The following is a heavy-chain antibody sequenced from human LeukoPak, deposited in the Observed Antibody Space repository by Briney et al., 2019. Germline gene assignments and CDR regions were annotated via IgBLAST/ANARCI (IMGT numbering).Heavy chain of an antibody. V-gene: IGHV3-30*03. D-gene: IGHD3-22*01. CDR1: GFTFSSYS. CDR3: ARVGTYYYDSSGPLDP. J-gene: IGHJ5*02. Sequence: GGSLRLSCAASGFTFSSYSMHWVRQAPGKGLEWVAVISYDGSNKYCADSVKGRFTISRDNSKNTLYLQMNSLRAEDTAVYYCARVGTYYYDSSGPLDPWGQGTLVTVSS. CDR2: ISYDGSNK.